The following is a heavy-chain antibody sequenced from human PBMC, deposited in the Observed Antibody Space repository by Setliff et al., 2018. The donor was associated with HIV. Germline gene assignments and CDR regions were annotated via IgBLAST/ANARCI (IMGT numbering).Heavy chain of an antibody. Sequence: SVKVSCKASGGTFSSYAISWVRQAPGQGLEWMGGIIPMFGAANYAQKFQGRVTITADESTSTAYMELSSLRSEDTAVYYCGRDRTPYYYDSSGFNWFDPWGQGTLVTVSS. CDR3: GRDRTPYYYDSSGFNWFDP. CDR2: IIPMFGAA. CDR1: GGTFSSYA. J-gene: IGHJ5*02. V-gene: IGHV1-69*13. D-gene: IGHD3-22*01.